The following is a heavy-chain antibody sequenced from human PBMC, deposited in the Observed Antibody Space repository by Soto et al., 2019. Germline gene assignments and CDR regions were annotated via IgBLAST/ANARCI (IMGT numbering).Heavy chain of an antibody. J-gene: IGHJ4*02. CDR3: ATLFWSGYYFDY. Sequence: RASVKVSCKVSGYTLTELSMHWVRQAPGKGLEWMGGFDPEDGETIYAQKFQGRVTMTEDTSTDTAYMELSSLRSEDTAVYYCATLFWSGYYFDYWGQGTLVTVYS. D-gene: IGHD3-3*01. V-gene: IGHV1-24*01. CDR2: FDPEDGET. CDR1: GYTLTELS.